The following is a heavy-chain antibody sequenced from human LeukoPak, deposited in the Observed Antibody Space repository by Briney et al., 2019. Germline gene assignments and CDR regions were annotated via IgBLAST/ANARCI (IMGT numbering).Heavy chain of an antibody. CDR3: ARDGDIVVVPAAKGQAENY. CDR1: GFTFSDYY. CDR2: ISSSGSTI. Sequence: GGSLRLSGAASGFTFSDYYMSWIRQAPGKGLEWVSYISSSGSTIYYADSVKGRFAISRDNAKNSLYLQMNSLRAEDTAVYYCARDGDIVVVPAAKGQAENYWGQGTLVTVSS. D-gene: IGHD2-2*01. V-gene: IGHV3-11*04. J-gene: IGHJ4*02.